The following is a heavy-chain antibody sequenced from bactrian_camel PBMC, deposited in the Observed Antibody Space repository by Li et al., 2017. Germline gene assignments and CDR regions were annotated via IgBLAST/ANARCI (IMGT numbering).Heavy chain of an antibody. D-gene: IGHD6*01. J-gene: IGHJ4*01. CDR2: IYTGDGRT. CDR3: AADAGSCLVRRTWTSAYRYDY. Sequence: QVQLVESGGGSVEAGGSLRLSCEVIGLVDSPRCMGWFRQATGEEREGVAAIYTGDGRTYNVDSVKGRFTISRDYAKHTVFLQMNNLAPEDTAMYYCAADAGSCLVRRTWTSAYRYDYWGQGTQVTVS. CDR1: GLVDSPRC. V-gene: IGHV3S54*01.